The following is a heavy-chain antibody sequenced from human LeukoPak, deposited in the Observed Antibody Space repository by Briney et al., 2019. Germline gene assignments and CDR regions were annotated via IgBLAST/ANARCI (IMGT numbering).Heavy chain of an antibody. CDR3: ARDSSRYYDSSGYYKPLDY. V-gene: IGHV3-48*04. CDR2: ISSSSSTI. Sequence: PGGSLRLSCAASGFTFSSYSMNRVRQAPGKGLEWVSYISSSSSTIYYADSVKGRFTVSRDNAKNSLYLQMNSLRAEDTAVYYCARDSSRYYDSSGYYKPLDYWGQGTLVTVSS. J-gene: IGHJ4*02. CDR1: GFTFSSYS. D-gene: IGHD3-22*01.